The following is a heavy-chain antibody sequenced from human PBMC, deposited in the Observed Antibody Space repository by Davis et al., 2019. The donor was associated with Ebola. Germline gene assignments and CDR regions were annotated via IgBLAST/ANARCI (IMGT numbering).Heavy chain of an antibody. CDR1: GGSIRGSTSSDYY. Sequence: MPSETLSLTCTVPGGSIRGSTSSDYYRGWIRQPPGKGLEWIGRIYYSGSTNYNPSLKSRVTMSADKSKNQFSLTLSSVTAADPAVYYCASDYYDSNGYLHYFESWGQGTLVTVSS. V-gene: IGHV4-39*07. J-gene: IGHJ4*02. CDR3: ASDYYDSNGYLHYFES. D-gene: IGHD3-22*01. CDR2: IYYSGST.